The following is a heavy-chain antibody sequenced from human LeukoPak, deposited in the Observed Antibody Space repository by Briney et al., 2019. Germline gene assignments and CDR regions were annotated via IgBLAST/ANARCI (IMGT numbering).Heavy chain of an antibody. CDR1: GYTFINYG. CDR2: ITTYNGKT. Sequence: ASVKVSCKASGYTFINYGITWVRQAPGQGLEWMGWITTYNGKTYYAQNFQGRVTMTVDTSTSTAYMEVRSLRSDDTAVYYCARLSPPIASFCSGGTCYSGGFDPWGQGTLVTVSS. J-gene: IGHJ5*02. D-gene: IGHD2-15*01. V-gene: IGHV1-18*01. CDR3: ARLSPPIASFCSGGTCYSGGFDP.